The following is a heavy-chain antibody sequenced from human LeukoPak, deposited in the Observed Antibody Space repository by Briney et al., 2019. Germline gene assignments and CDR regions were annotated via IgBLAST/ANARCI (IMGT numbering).Heavy chain of an antibody. CDR1: GYTFTGYY. D-gene: IGHD1-26*01. J-gene: IGHJ4*02. CDR2: INPNSGGT. V-gene: IGHV1-2*02. Sequence: GASVKVSCKASGYTFTGYYMHWVRQAPGQGLEWMGWINPNSGGTNYAQKFQGRVTMTRDTSISTAYMELRSLRSDDTAVYYCARDQYSGRRRFDYWGQGTLVTVSS. CDR3: ARDQYSGRRRFDY.